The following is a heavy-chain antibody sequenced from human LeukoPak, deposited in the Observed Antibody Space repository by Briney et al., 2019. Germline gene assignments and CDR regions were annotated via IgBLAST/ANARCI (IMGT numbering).Heavy chain of an antibody. CDR2: IKEDGTET. J-gene: IGHJ4*02. D-gene: IGHD5-24*01. V-gene: IGHV3-7*03. CDR1: GFMFSSNW. CDR3: AKEGRSLQTY. Sequence: GGSLRLSCAASGFMFSSNWMSWVRLAPGKGLEWVANIKEDGTETYYVDSVKGRFTISRDNAKNSLYLQLNSLRVEDTAVYYCAKEGRSLQTYWGQGTLVTVSS.